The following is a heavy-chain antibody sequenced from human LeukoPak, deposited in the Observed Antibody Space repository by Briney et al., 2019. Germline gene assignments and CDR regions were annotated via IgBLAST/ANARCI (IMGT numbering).Heavy chain of an antibody. CDR3: AHHSIAAAGTRDY. V-gene: IGHV3-23*01. Sequence: GGSLRLSCAASGFTFSSYAMSWVRQAPGKGLEWVSAISGSGGSTYYADSVKGWFTISRDNSKNTLYLQMNSLRAEDTAVYYCAHHSIAAAGTRDYWGQGTLVTVSS. CDR2: ISGSGGST. CDR1: GFTFSSYA. J-gene: IGHJ4*02. D-gene: IGHD6-13*01.